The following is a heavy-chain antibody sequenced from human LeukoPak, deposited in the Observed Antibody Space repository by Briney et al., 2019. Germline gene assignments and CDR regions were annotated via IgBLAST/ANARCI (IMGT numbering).Heavy chain of an antibody. D-gene: IGHD3-22*01. CDR2: ISWNSGSI. J-gene: IGHJ4*02. V-gene: IGHV3-9*01. CDR3: AKSIVVVITTYYFDY. CDR1: GFTFDDYA. Sequence: PGGSLRLSCAASGFTFDDYAMHWVRQAPGKGLEWVSGISWNSGSIGYADSVKGRFTISRDNAKNSLYLQMNSLRAEDTAVYYCAKSIVVVITTYYFDYWGQGTLVTVSS.